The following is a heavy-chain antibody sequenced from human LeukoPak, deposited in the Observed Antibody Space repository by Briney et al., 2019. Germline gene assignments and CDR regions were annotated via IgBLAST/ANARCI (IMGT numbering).Heavy chain of an antibody. J-gene: IGHJ4*02. D-gene: IGHD2-8*02. CDR2: ISYHGTNK. V-gene: IGHV3-30-3*01. Sequence: PGRSLRLSCAASGFTFTSYAMHWVRQAPGKGLEWVALISYHGTNKYYADPVKGRFTISSDNSKNTLYLQMNSLRTEDTAVYYCARDPTGGYRHFDFWGQGTLVTVSS. CDR1: GFTFTSYA. CDR3: ARDPTGGYRHFDF.